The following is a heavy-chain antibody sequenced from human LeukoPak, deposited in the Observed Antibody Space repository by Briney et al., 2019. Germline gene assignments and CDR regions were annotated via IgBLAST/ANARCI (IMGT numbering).Heavy chain of an antibody. CDR1: GGSINSGGYY. Sequence: SETLSLTCTVSGGSINSGGYYWSWIRQHPGKGLEWIGYIYYSGNTYYNPSLKSRVTISVDTSKNQFSLKLNSVTAADTAVYYCASREGVTAGYFACWGQGTLVTVSS. CDR3: ASREGVTAGYFAC. J-gene: IGHJ4*02. V-gene: IGHV4-31*03. D-gene: IGHD4-11*01. CDR2: IYYSGNT.